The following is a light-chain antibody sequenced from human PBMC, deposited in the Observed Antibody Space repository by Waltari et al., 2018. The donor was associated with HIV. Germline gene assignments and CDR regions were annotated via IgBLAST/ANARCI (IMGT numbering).Light chain of an antibody. CDR3: SSFAGSNNLMV. Sequence: QSALTQPPSASGSPGPSVTISCPGTSSDVGGYNYVSWYQQHPGKAPKLMIYQVNKRPSGVPARFSGTKSGNRASLTVSGLQAEDEADYYCSSFAGSNNLMVFGGGTKLTVL. CDR1: SSDVGGYNY. V-gene: IGLV2-8*01. J-gene: IGLJ2*01. CDR2: QVN.